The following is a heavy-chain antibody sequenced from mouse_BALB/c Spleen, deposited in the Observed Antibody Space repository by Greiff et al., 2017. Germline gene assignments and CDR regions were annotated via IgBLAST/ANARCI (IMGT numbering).Heavy chain of an antibody. Sequence: EVMLVESGGGLVQPGGSRKLSCAASGFTFSSFGMHWVRQAPEKGLEWVAYISSGSSTIYYADTVKGRFTISRDNPKNTLFLQMTSLRSEDTAMYYCARSEYYNDRGQGTTRTVSS. CDR3: ARSEYYND. D-gene: IGHD1-1*01. V-gene: IGHV5-17*02. CDR1: GFTFSSFG. CDR2: ISSGSSTI. J-gene: IGHJ2*01.